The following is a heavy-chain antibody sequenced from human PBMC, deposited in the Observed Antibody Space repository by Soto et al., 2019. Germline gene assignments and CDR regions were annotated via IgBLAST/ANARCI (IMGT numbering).Heavy chain of an antibody. V-gene: IGHV4-30-4*01. D-gene: IGHD3-22*01. CDR1: GGSISSGDYY. J-gene: IGHJ5*02. CDR2: IYYSGST. Sequence: SETLSLTCTVSGGSISSGDYYWSWIRQPPGKGLEWIGYIYYSGSTYYNPSLKSRVTISVDTSKNQFSLKLSSVTAADTAVYYCARALRITMIVVDNNWFDPWGQGTLVTVSS. CDR3: ARALRITMIVVDNNWFDP.